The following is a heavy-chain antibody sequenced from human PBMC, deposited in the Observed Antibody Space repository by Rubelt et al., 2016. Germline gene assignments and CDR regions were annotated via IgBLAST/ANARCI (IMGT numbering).Heavy chain of an antibody. Sequence: QVQLQESGPGLVKPSETLSLTCTVSGYSISSGYYWGWIRQPPGKGLEWIGRIYTSGSTNYNPSLKGGVTMSVDTSKKQCSLKLSSVTAADTAVYYCARVTSRQWLVRGGMDVWGQGTTVTVSS. CDR2: IYTSGST. CDR3: ARVTSRQWLVRGGMDV. V-gene: IGHV4-38-2*02. J-gene: IGHJ6*02. CDR1: GYSISSGYY. D-gene: IGHD6-19*01.